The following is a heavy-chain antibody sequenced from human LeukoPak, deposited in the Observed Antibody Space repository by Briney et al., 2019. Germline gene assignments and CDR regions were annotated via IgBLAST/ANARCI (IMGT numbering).Heavy chain of an antibody. D-gene: IGHD6-25*01. J-gene: IGHJ2*01. V-gene: IGHV3-48*04. CDR1: RYTCSAYS. CDR2: VSCSSSTI. CDR3: TRDLGLRRMI. Sequence: GGSQRLSCRACRYTCSAYSMNWVREAPGKGLEWVSYVSCSSSTIDYAASVEGRFTISRDNAKNSLYLQMNSLKAEEKAVYYCTRDLGLRRMIWGRGTLVIVSS.